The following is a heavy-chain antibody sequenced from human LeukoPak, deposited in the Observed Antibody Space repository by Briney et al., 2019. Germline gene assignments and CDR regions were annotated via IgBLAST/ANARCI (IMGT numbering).Heavy chain of an antibody. CDR3: ARTYSSGWYWFDP. CDR2: INPNSGGT. J-gene: IGHJ5*02. Sequence: ASVKVSCKASGYTFTGYYMHWVRQAPGQGLEWMGWINPNSGGTNYAQKFQGRVTMTRDTSTSTAYMELRSLRSDDTAVYYCARTYSSGWYWFDPWGQGTLVTVSS. V-gene: IGHV1-2*02. CDR1: GYTFTGYY. D-gene: IGHD6-19*01.